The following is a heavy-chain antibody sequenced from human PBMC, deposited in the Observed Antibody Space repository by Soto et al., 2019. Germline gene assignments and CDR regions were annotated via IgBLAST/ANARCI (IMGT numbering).Heavy chain of an antibody. Sequence: GGSLRLSCAASGFTFSSYWMSWVRQAPGKGLEWVANIKRDGSEKYYVDSVKGRFTISRDNAKNSLYLQMNSLRAEDTAVYYRAREKGGYEDYFDYWGQGTLVTVSS. CDR1: GFTFSSYW. D-gene: IGHD5-12*01. V-gene: IGHV3-7*01. J-gene: IGHJ4*02. CDR3: AREKGGYEDYFDY. CDR2: IKRDGSEK.